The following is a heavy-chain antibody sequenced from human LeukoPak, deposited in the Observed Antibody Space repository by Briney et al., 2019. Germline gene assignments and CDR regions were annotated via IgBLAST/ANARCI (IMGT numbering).Heavy chain of an antibody. CDR3: AKDGSIGAAEYYFDS. CDR1: GFTFSIYG. D-gene: IGHD2-15*01. Sequence: GRSLRLSCAASGFTFSIYGMHWVSQAPGKGLEWVAVIANDGRDKKYVDSVKGRFTISRDNSKNTLFLQMDSLRAEDTAVYYCAKDGSIGAAEYYFDSWGQGTLVTVSS. CDR2: IANDGRDK. J-gene: IGHJ4*02. V-gene: IGHV3-30*18.